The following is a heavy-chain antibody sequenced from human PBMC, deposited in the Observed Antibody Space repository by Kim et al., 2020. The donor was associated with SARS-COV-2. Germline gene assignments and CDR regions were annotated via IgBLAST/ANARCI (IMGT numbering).Heavy chain of an antibody. CDR1: GGSISSSSW. J-gene: IGHJ6*02. D-gene: IGHD3-10*01. Sequence: SETLSLTCAVSGGSISSSSWWTWLRQSPGKGLEWIGEIYHSGSTNYNPSLNSRVTISIDTSKMQFSLKLESVTAADTAVYFCARGSPMDSNYSYGLDIWGQGTAVTVS. CDR3: ARGSPMDSNYSYGLDI. CDR2: IYHSGST. V-gene: IGHV4-4*02.